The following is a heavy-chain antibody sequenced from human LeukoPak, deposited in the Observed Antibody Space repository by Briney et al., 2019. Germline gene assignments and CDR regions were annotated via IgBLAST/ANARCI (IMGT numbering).Heavy chain of an antibody. Sequence: ASVKVSCKASGYTFTGYYMHWVRQAPGRGLEWMGWINPNSGGTNYAQKFQGRVTMTRDTSISTAYMELSRLRSDDTAVYYCARVVAATAYYYYYYYMDVWGKGTTVTVSS. D-gene: IGHD2-15*01. CDR1: GYTFTGYY. CDR3: ARVVAATAYYYYYYYMDV. J-gene: IGHJ6*03. CDR2: INPNSGGT. V-gene: IGHV1-2*02.